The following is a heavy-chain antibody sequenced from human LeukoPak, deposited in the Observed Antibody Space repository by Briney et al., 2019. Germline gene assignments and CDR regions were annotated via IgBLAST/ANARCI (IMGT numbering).Heavy chain of an antibody. Sequence: PGGSLRLSCAASGFTFGSYWMSWVRQSPGQGLEWVANIKQDGSEKYYVDSVKGRFTISRDNSQNSLYLQMDSLRVDDTAVYYCARRGTTWYSFNSWGQGTLVTVSS. CDR2: IKQDGSEK. CDR1: GFTFGSYW. V-gene: IGHV3-7*01. D-gene: IGHD6-13*01. CDR3: ARRGTTWYSFNS. J-gene: IGHJ4*02.